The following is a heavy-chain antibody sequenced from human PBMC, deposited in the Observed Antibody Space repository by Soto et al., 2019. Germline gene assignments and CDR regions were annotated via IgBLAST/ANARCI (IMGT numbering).Heavy chain of an antibody. CDR3: ARAPSQDGSGSDY. V-gene: IGHV4-59*01. J-gene: IGHJ4*02. Sequence: PSETLSLTCTVSGGSISSYYWSWIRQPPGKGLEWIGYIYYSGSTNYNPSLKSRVTISVDTSKNQFSLKLSSVTAADTAVYYCARAPSQDGSGSDYWGQGTLVTVSS. CDR1: GGSISSYY. CDR2: IYYSGST. D-gene: IGHD3-10*01.